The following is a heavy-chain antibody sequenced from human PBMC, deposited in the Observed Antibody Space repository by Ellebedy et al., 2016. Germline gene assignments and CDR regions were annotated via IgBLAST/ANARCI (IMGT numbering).Heavy chain of an antibody. CDR2: ISGSGGST. D-gene: IGHD2-2*01. CDR3: ASSGYCISTSCYEDAAYFDY. Sequence: GGSLRLSCAASGFSFSNNYMSWVRQAPGKGLEWVSAISGSGGSTYYADSVKGRFTISRDNSKNTLYLQMNSLRAEDTAVYYCASSGYCISTSCYEDAAYFDYWGQGTLVTVSS. V-gene: IGHV3-23*01. CDR1: GFSFSNNY. J-gene: IGHJ4*02.